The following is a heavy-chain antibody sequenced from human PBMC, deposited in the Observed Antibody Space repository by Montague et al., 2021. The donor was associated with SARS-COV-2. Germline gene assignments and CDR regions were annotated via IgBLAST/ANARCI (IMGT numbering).Heavy chain of an antibody. CDR1: GGSISSYY. V-gene: IGHV4-59*01. D-gene: IGHD3-3*01. CDR2: IYYRGST. Sequence: SETLSLTCTVSGGSISSYYWSWIRQPPGKGLEWIGYIYYRGSTNYNPSLRSRVTISVDTSKNQFSLKLSSVTAAGTAVYYCARAPVAHITIFGVVTSFDYWGQGTLVTVSS. J-gene: IGHJ4*02. CDR3: ARAPVAHITIFGVVTSFDY.